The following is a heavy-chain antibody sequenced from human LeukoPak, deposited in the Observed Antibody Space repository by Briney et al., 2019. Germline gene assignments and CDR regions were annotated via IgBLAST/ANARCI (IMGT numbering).Heavy chain of an antibody. J-gene: IGHJ6*03. D-gene: IGHD6-13*01. V-gene: IGHV3-23*01. Sequence: GGSLRLSCAASGFTFSSYAMSWVRQAPGKGLEWVSAISGSGGSTYYADSVKGRFTISSDNSKNTLYLQMNSLRAEDTAVYYCAKGQWSSLYYMDVWGKGTTVTVSS. CDR3: AKGQWSSLYYMDV. CDR2: ISGSGGST. CDR1: GFTFSSYA.